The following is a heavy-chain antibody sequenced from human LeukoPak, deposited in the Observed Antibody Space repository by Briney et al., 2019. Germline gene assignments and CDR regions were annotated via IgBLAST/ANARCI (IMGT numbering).Heavy chain of an antibody. CDR1: GGSISSYY. Sequence: NPSETLSLTCTVSGGSISSYYWSWIRQPVGKGLEWIGRIYTSGSTNYNPSLKSRVTMSVDTSKNQFSLKLSSVTAADTAVYYCARGIYGPRTVLRYFDWYPSYYFDYWGQGTLVTVSS. CDR2: IYTSGST. V-gene: IGHV4-4*07. D-gene: IGHD3-9*01. J-gene: IGHJ4*02. CDR3: ARGIYGPRTVLRYFDWYPSYYFDY.